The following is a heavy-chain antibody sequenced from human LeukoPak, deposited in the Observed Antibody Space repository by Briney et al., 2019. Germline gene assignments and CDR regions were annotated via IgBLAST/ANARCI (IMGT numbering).Heavy chain of an antibody. Sequence: GGSLRLSCAASGFTFSSYAMSWVRQAPGKGLEWVSAISGSGGSTYYADSVKGRFTISRDNAKNSLYLQMNSLRAEDTAVYYCARDRAAPPDAFDIWGQGTMVTVSS. CDR1: GFTFSSYA. V-gene: IGHV3-23*01. J-gene: IGHJ3*02. CDR2: ISGSGGST. D-gene: IGHD1-14*01. CDR3: ARDRAAPPDAFDI.